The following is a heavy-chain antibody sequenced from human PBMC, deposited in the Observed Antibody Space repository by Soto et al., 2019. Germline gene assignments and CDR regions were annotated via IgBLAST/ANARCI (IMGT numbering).Heavy chain of an antibody. V-gene: IGHV3-66*01. D-gene: IGHD2-15*01. Sequence: EVQLVESGGGLVQPGGSLRLSCAASGFTVSSNYMSWVRQAPGKGLEWVSVIYSGGSTYYADSVKGRFTISRDNSKNTLYLQMNSLRAEDTAVYYCASDYCSGGSCFDYWGQGTLVTVSS. CDR3: ASDYCSGGSCFDY. CDR1: GFTVSSNY. CDR2: IYSGGST. J-gene: IGHJ4*02.